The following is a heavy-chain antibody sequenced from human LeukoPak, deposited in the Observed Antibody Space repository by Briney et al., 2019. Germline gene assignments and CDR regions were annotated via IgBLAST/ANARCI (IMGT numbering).Heavy chain of an antibody. CDR3: AKEGMIRGVIDY. V-gene: IGHV4-4*07. D-gene: IGHD3-10*01. Sequence: PSETLSLTCTVSGASISPYYWSWVRQPAGKGLEWIGHIHTSGSTNYNPSLKSRATMSLDTPKNQLSLKVNSVTAADTAVYHCAKEGMIRGVIDYWGQGALVTVSS. CDR2: IHTSGST. J-gene: IGHJ4*02. CDR1: GASISPYY.